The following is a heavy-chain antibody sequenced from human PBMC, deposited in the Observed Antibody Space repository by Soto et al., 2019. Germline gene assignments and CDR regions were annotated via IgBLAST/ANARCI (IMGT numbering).Heavy chain of an antibody. CDR1: GFTFNNYA. J-gene: IGHJ4*02. V-gene: IGHV3-23*01. CDR3: AKGRGGAGSLNPRVDF. Sequence: EVQLLESGGGLVQPGGSLRLSCAASGFTFNNYAMTWVRQAPGKGLEWVSAISGGGDTTSYADSVKGRFTVSRDGSKNTLYLQMSSLRAEDTALYYCAKGRGGAGSLNPRVDFWGQGTLVPVSS. D-gene: IGHD3-10*01. CDR2: ISGGGDTT.